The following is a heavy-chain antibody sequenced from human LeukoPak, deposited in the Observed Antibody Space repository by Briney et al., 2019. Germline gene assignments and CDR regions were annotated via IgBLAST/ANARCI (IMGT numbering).Heavy chain of an antibody. CDR3: ARRPPPLHHKLTMIVVVRSKAGTFDY. CDR2: INHSGST. D-gene: IGHD3-22*01. Sequence: KASETLSLTCAVYGGSFSGYYWSWIRQPPGKGLEWIGEINHSGSTNYNPSLKSRVTISVDTSKNQFSLKLSSVTAADTAVYYCARRPPPLHHKLTMIVVVRSKAGTFDYWGQGTLVTVSS. J-gene: IGHJ4*02. CDR1: GGSFSGYY. V-gene: IGHV4-34*01.